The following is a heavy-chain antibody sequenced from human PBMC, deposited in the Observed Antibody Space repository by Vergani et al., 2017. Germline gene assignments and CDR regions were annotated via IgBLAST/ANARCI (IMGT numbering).Heavy chain of an antibody. CDR3: ARGIVHYYGSGSRGKDAFDI. Sequence: QVQLVQSGAEVKKPGASVKVSCKVSGYTLTELSMHWVRQAPGKGLEWMGGFDPEDGETIYAQKFQGRVTMTEDTSTDTAYMELRSLRSDDTAVYYCARGIVHYYGSGSRGKDAFDIWGQGTMVTVSS. V-gene: IGHV1-24*01. CDR1: GYTLTELS. CDR2: FDPEDGET. J-gene: IGHJ3*02. D-gene: IGHD3-10*01.